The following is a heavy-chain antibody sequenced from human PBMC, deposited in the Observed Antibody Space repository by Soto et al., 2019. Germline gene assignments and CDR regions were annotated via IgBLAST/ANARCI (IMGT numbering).Heavy chain of an antibody. CDR1: GFTFSNAW. V-gene: IGHV3-15*07. Sequence: GGSLRLSCAASGFTFSNAWMNWVRQAPGKGLEWVGRIKSKTDGGTTDYAAPVKGRFTISRDDSKNTLYLQMNSLKTEYTAVYYCTTAFFEYYYDSSGSDFDYWGQGTLVTVSS. CDR3: TTAFFEYYYDSSGSDFDY. D-gene: IGHD3-22*01. CDR2: IKSKTDGGTT. J-gene: IGHJ4*02.